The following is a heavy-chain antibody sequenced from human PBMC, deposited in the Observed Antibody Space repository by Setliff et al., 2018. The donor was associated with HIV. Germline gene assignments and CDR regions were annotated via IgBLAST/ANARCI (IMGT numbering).Heavy chain of an antibody. CDR3: AGEFLEWLTPGYYFDY. CDR1: GGSISSSNW. Sequence: SETLSLTCAVSGGSISSSNWWSRVRQPPGKGLEWIGEIYHSGSTNYNPSLKSRVTISVDKSKNQFSLKLSSVAAADTAVYYCAGEFLEWLTPGYYFDYWGQGTLVTVSS. CDR2: IYHSGST. J-gene: IGHJ4*02. V-gene: IGHV4-4*02. D-gene: IGHD3-3*01.